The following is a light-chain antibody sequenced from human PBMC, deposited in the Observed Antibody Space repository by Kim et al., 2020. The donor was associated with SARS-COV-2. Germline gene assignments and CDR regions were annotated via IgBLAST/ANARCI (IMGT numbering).Light chain of an antibody. J-gene: IGLJ3*02. CDR2: GKN. V-gene: IGLV3-19*01. CDR3: HSRDTSGYQHL. CDR1: SLGKYY. Sequence: SSELTQDPTVSVALGQTVRITCRGDSLGKYYASWYQQKPGQATIVVIYGKNNRPSGIPDRFSGSISGNPASLTITGAQAEDEADYYCHSRDTSGYQHLFG.